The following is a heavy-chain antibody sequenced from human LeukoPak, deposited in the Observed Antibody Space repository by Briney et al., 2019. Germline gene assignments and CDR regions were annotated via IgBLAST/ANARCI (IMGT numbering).Heavy chain of an antibody. CDR3: ARDPYSGSYYSFDY. D-gene: IGHD1-26*01. Sequence: PGGSLRLSCAASGFTFSHYWMSWVRQAPGKGLEWVANIKQDASERYYVDSVKGRFTISRDNAKNSLYLQMNSLRAEDTAVYYCARDPYSGSYYSFDYWGQGTLVTVSS. V-gene: IGHV3-7*01. J-gene: IGHJ4*02. CDR1: GFTFSHYW. CDR2: IKQDASER.